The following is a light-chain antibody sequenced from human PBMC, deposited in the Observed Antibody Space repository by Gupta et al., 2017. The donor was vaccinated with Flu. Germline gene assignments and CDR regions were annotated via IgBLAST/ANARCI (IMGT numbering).Light chain of an antibody. J-gene: IGLJ2*01. CDR3: CSYAGSYAGNYYL. CDR2: DVT. V-gene: IGLV2-11*01. Sequence: ISCTGTSSDVGGYDYVSWYQQHPGKVPKIMSYDVTKRPSGVPDRFSGAKSGNTAFLTVSGLQAEDDADYYCCSYAGSYAGNYYLFGGGTKLTVL. CDR1: SSDVGGYDY.